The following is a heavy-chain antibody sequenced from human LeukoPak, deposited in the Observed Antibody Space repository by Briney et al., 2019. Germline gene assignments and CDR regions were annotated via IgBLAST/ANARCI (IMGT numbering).Heavy chain of an antibody. CDR2: IYHSGST. J-gene: IGHJ5*02. D-gene: IGHD3-16*01. Sequence: PSETLSLTCTVSGGSISSGGYYWSWIRQPPGKGLEWIGYIYHSGSTYYNPSLKSRVTISVDRSKNQFSLKLSSVTAADTAVYYCARLEGGRFDPWGQGTLVTVSS. CDR1: GGSISSGGYY. V-gene: IGHV4-30-2*01. CDR3: ARLEGGRFDP.